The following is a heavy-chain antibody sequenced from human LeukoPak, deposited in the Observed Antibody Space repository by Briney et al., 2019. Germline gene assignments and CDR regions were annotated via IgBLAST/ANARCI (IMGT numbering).Heavy chain of an antibody. CDR2: ISSSSGTI. CDR3: ARDRSKCMDV. J-gene: IGHJ6*02. D-gene: IGHD3-10*01. Sequence: PGGSLRLSCAASGFTFSDFSMNWVRQAPGKGLEWLSYISSSSGTIWYADSVKGRFTISRDNSKNTLYLQMDSLRAEDTAVYYCARDRSKCMDVWGQGTTVTVSS. V-gene: IGHV3-48*01. CDR1: GFTFSDFS.